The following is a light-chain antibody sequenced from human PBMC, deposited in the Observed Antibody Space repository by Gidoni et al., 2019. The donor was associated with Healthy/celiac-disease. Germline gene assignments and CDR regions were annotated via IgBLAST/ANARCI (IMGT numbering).Light chain of an antibody. CDR1: SSNIGSNT. J-gene: IGLJ3*02. CDR2: SNN. CDR3: AAWDDSLNGWV. V-gene: IGLV1-44*01. Sequence: QSVLTQPPSASGTPGPTVTISCSGSSSNIGSNTVNWYQQPPGTAPKLLIYSNNQRPSGVPDRFSGSKSGTSASLAISGLQSEDEADYYCAAWDDSLNGWVFGGGTKLTVL.